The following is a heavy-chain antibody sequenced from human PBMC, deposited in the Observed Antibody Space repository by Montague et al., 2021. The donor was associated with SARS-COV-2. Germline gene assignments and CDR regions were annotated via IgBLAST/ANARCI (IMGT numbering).Heavy chain of an antibody. D-gene: IGHD1-1*01. CDR3: TRHVHMTWPEPSPGFDY. CDR2: VHYSGRP. Sequence: SETLSLTCTVSGGSISSSSYNWGWIRQPPGKGLEWIGSVHYSGRPYYNPSLKSRVTIYVDTSKNQLSPKLSSVTAADTAVYYCTRHVHMTWPEPSPGFDYWGQGTLVTVSS. J-gene: IGHJ4*02. V-gene: IGHV4-39*01. CDR1: GGSISSSSYN.